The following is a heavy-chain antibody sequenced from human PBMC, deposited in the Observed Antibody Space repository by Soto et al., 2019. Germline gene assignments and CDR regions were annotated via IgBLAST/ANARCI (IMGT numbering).Heavy chain of an antibody. J-gene: IGHJ5*02. D-gene: IGHD3-10*02. V-gene: IGHV3-48*01. CDR1: GFTFNTYA. Sequence: GGSLRLSCVASGFTFNTYAMNWVRQAPGKGLEWISYISSGSGDTIYYADSVRGRFTVSRDNAKNSLFLQMDSLRAGDTGIYFCVRENVDNWFDPWGQGTLVTVSS. CDR3: VRENVDNWFDP. CDR2: ISSGSGDTI.